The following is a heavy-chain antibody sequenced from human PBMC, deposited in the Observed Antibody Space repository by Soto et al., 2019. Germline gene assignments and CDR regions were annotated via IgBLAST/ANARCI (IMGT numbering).Heavy chain of an antibody. CDR2: IYYSGST. Sequence: SETLSLTCTVSGGSISSYYWSWIRQPPGKGLEWIGYIYYSGSTNYNPSLKSRVTISVDTSKNQFSLKLSSVTAADTAVYYCARDGVVIGEFDPWGRGTLVTVSA. D-gene: IGHD3-3*01. CDR1: GGSISSYY. J-gene: IGHJ5*02. CDR3: ARDGVVIGEFDP. V-gene: IGHV4-59*01.